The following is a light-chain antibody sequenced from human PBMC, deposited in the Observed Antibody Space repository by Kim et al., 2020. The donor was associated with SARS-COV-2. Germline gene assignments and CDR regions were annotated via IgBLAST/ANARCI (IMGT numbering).Light chain of an antibody. Sequence: DIQMTQSPSTLSASVGDRVTITCRASQSISSCLAWYQQKPGKAPKLLIYNASTLEGGVPSRFSGRGSGTEFTLTINTLQPDDFATYSCQQYDSYPYTFGQGTKLEI. CDR2: NAS. J-gene: IGKJ2*01. CDR1: QSISSC. CDR3: QQYDSYPYT. V-gene: IGKV1-5*03.